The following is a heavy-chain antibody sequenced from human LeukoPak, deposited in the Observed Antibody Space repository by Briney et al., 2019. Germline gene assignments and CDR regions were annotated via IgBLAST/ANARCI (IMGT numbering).Heavy chain of an antibody. Sequence: GGSLRLSCAASGFTFSDYYMSWIRQALGKGLEWVSYISTSSSYTNYADSVKGRFTISRDNAKNSLYLQMNSLRAEDTAVYYCARRYGSGSYVDYWGQGTLVTVAS. CDR3: ARRYGSGSYVDY. CDR1: GFTFSDYY. D-gene: IGHD3-10*01. V-gene: IGHV3-11*03. CDR2: ISTSSSYT. J-gene: IGHJ4*02.